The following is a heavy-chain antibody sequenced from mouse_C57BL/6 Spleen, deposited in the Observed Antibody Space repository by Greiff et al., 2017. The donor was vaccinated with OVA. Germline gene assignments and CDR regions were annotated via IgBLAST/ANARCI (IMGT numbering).Heavy chain of an antibody. D-gene: IGHD4-1*01. CDR2: INYDGSST. CDR1: GFTFSDYY. Sequence: EVMLVESAGGLVQPGSSMKLSCTASGFTFSDYYMAWVRQVPEKGLEWVANINYDGSSTYYLDSLKSRFIISRDNAKNILYLQMSSLKSEDTATYYCAREGVLTLDYWGQGTTLTVSS. CDR3: AREGVLTLDY. J-gene: IGHJ2*01. V-gene: IGHV5-16*01.